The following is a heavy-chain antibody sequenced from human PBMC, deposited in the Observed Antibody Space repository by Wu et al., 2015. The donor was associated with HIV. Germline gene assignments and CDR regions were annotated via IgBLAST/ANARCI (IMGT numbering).Heavy chain of an antibody. CDR2: INPSVDST. D-gene: IGHD4-11*01. Sequence: QAQLVQSGAEVKKPGASVRISCKASGYTFTRYYVHWVRQAPGQGFEWMGIINPSVDSTTYAQRFSDRVTMTSDSSTSTVYMEMDNLRFEDTAVYYCARGGLYSPTSGFDPWGQGTLVTVSS. V-gene: IGHV1-46*03. J-gene: IGHJ5*02. CDR1: GYTFTRYY. CDR3: ARGGLYSPTSGFDP.